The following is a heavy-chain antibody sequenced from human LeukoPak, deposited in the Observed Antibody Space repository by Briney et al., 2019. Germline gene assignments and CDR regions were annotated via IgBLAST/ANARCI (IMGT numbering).Heavy chain of an antibody. D-gene: IGHD3-10*01. Sequence: GVSVKVSCKASGYTFTGYYIHWVRQAPGQGLEWMGWINPNSGDTNYAQKFQGRVTMTRDTSISTAYMELSSLISDDTAVYYCAKAPGRAPDYWGQGTLVTVSS. CDR2: INPNSGDT. V-gene: IGHV1-2*02. CDR1: GYTFTGYY. J-gene: IGHJ4*02. CDR3: AKAPGRAPDY.